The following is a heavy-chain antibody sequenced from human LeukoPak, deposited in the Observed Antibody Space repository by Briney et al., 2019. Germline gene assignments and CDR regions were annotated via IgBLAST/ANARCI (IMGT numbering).Heavy chain of an antibody. CDR3: ARTSTVAGGKYFQH. V-gene: IGHV7-4-1*02. CDR1: GYTFTNYA. Sequence: GASVKVSCKASGYTFTNYAINWVRQAPGQGLEWMGWINTNTGNPTYVQGFTGRFVFSLDTSVSTAYLQISSLKAEDTAVYYCARTSTVAGGKYFQHWGQGTLVTVSS. J-gene: IGHJ1*01. CDR2: INTNTGNP. D-gene: IGHD6-13*01.